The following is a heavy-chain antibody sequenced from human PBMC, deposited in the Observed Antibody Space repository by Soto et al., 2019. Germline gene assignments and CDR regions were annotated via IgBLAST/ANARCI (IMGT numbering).Heavy chain of an antibody. CDR1: GGSFSGYY. D-gene: IGHD3-9*01. CDR3: ARARGILTGYIG. CDR2: INHSGST. J-gene: IGHJ4*02. V-gene: IGHV4-34*01. Sequence: ASETLSLTCAVYGGSFSGYYWSWIRQPPGKGLEWIGEINHSGSTNYNPSLKSRVTISVDTSKNQFSLKLSSVTAADTAVYYCARARGILTGYIGWGQGTLVTVSS.